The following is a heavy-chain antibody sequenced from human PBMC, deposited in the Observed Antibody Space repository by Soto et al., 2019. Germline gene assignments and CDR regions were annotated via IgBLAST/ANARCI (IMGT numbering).Heavy chain of an antibody. CDR1: GFALTYIREV. V-gene: IGHV2-5*02. Sequence: QITLKESGPTLVKPTQTLTLTCTFSGFALTYIREVVGWIRQPPGKALELLALVYWDDDKLYNPSLRSRLTITKDNSRTQVVLTMPNMDPVAAATYYCVQSRCGVDCLTVYSSHAYYGLDVWCQGTTVTVSS. D-gene: IGHD2-21*02. CDR2: VYWDDDK. CDR3: VQSRCGVDCLTVYSSHAYYGLDV. J-gene: IGHJ6*02.